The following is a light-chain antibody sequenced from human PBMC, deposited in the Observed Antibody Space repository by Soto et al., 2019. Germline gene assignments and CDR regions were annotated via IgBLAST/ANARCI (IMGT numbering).Light chain of an antibody. CDR1: QSVISSY. J-gene: IGKJ1*01. CDR2: GTS. V-gene: IGKV3-20*01. Sequence: EIVLTQSPGTLSLSAGERATLSCRASQSVISSYLAWYQQKPGQAPRLLIYGTSSRATGIPDRFSGSGSGTDFTLTITRLEPEDFAVYYCHQYGISPPRTFGQGTKVDI. CDR3: HQYGISPPRT.